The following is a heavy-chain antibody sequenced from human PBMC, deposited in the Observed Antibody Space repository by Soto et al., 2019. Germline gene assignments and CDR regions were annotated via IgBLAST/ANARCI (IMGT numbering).Heavy chain of an antibody. V-gene: IGHV3-23*01. CDR2: ISGSGGST. CDR1: GFTFSSYA. J-gene: IGHJ4*02. CDR3: ARLLLWFGELLPHYFDY. Sequence: PGGSLRLSCAASGFTFSSYAMSWVRQAPGKGLEWVSAISGSGGSTYYADSVKGRFTISRDNSKNTLYLQMNSLRAEDTAVYYCARLLLWFGELLPHYFDYWGQGTLITVSS. D-gene: IGHD3-10*01.